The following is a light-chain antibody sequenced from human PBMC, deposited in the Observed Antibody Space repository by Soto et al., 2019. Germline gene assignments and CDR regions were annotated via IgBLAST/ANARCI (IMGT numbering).Light chain of an antibody. V-gene: IGKV1-39*01. Sequence: DIQMTQSPLSLSASVGDRVTITCRASQSISDYVNWYQQKPGKAPKLLIFAASSLPSGVPSRFSGSGSGTDFTLAISSVQPEDYVTYHCQQSHSVPFTFGPGTKLHIE. CDR3: QQSHSVPFT. CDR2: AAS. J-gene: IGKJ3*01. CDR1: QSISDY.